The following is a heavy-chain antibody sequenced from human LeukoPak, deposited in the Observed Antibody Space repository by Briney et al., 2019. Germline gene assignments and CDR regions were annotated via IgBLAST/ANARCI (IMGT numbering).Heavy chain of an antibody. CDR1: GNSFTNYW. J-gene: IGHJ6*03. CDR3: ARQPNFMDV. V-gene: IGHV5-51*01. Sequence: GESLKISCKGSGNSFTNYWIGWVRQMPGKGLEWMGIIYPGDSDTRYSPSFQGQVTFSADKSISTAYLQWSSLKASDTATYYCARQPNFMDVWGKGTTVTVSS. CDR2: IYPGDSDT.